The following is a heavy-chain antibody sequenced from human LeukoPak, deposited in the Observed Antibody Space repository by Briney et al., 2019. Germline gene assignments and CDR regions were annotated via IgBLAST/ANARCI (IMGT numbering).Heavy chain of an antibody. CDR1: GFTFSDYA. D-gene: IGHD2-2*01. V-gene: IGHV3-74*01. J-gene: IGHJ4*02. Sequence: PGGSLRLSCVVSGFTFSDYAMCWVRQAPGKGLVWVSRINSDGSSTSYADSVKGRFTISRDNAKNTLYLQMNSLRAEDTAVYYCARRVVVPAAPYYFDYWGQGTLVTVSS. CDR3: ARRVVVPAAPYYFDY. CDR2: INSDGSST.